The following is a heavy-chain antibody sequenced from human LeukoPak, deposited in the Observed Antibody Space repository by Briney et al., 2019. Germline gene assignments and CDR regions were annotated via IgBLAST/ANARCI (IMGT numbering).Heavy chain of an antibody. CDR1: GGSISSSSYY. J-gene: IGHJ6*03. CDR2: IYYSGGT. V-gene: IGHV4-39*01. D-gene: IGHD4-23*01. Sequence: SETLSLTCTVSGGSISSSSYYWGWIRQPPGKGLEWIGSIYYSGGTYYIPSLKSRVTISVDTSKNQFSLKLSSVTAADTAVYYCASFHGGNLLRPYYYYMDVWGKGTTVTVSS. CDR3: ASFHGGNLLRPYYYYMDV.